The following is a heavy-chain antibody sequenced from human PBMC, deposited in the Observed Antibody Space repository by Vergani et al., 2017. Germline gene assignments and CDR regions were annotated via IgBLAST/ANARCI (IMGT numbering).Heavy chain of an antibody. CDR1: GGSISSGSYY. J-gene: IGHJ2*01. CDR3: AREYSSSSGHYRYFDL. CDR2: IYTSGST. V-gene: IGHV4-61*02. D-gene: IGHD6-6*01. Sequence: QVQLQESGPGLVKPSQTLSLTCTVSGGSISSGSYYWSWIRQPAGKGLEWIGRIYTSGSTNYNPSLKSRVTMSVDTSTNQFSLKLSSVTAADTAVYYCAREYSSSSGHYRYFDLWGRGTLVTVSS.